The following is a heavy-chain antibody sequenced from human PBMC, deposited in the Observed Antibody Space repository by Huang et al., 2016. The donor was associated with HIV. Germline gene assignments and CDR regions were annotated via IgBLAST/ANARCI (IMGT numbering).Heavy chain of an antibody. Sequence: QVQLVQSGPEVKKPGSSVKVSCKASGEALSEYAFNWVRQAPRHGLEWMGGIIPIFGKAKYAQKVECRLTITADESTNTGCMELSRLEFEDTAVYYCARDRGGWGTYRFTGIDYWGQGTLVTVSS. CDR2: IIPIFGKA. J-gene: IGHJ4*02. CDR3: ARDRGGWGTYRFTGIDY. V-gene: IGHV1-69*13. D-gene: IGHD3-16*02. CDR1: GEALSEYA.